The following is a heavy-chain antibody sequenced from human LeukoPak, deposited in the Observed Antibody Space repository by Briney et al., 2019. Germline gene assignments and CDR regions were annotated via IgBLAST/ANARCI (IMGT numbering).Heavy chain of an antibody. V-gene: IGHV4-4*07. CDR2: IYTSGSL. Sequence: ESSETLSLTCTVHGGSISCYYWSWIRQTAGKGLEWIGRIYTSGSLNYNPSRKSRVTMSVDTSKNQFSLKLSSVTAADTAVYYCARGKYSITGDAFDIWGQGTMVTVSS. D-gene: IGHD1-26*01. J-gene: IGHJ3*02. CDR3: ARGKYSITGDAFDI. CDR1: GGSISCYY.